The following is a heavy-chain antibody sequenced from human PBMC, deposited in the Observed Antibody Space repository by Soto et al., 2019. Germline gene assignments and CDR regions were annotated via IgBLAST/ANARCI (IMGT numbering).Heavy chain of an antibody. CDR1: GFTFSSYG. CDR3: AKGLDYYGSGRSYYYGMDV. Sequence: VGSLRLSCAASGFTFSSYGMHWVRQAPGKGLEWVAVISYDGSNKYYVDSVKGRFTISRDNSKNTLYLRMNSLRAEDTAVYYCAKGLDYYGSGRSYYYGMDVWGQGTTVTVSS. V-gene: IGHV3-30*18. J-gene: IGHJ6*02. CDR2: ISYDGSNK. D-gene: IGHD3-10*01.